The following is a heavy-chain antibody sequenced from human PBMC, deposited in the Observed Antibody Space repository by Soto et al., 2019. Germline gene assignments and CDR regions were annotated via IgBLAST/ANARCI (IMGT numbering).Heavy chain of an antibody. CDR1: GGSISSSSYD. D-gene: IGHD1-1*01. Sequence: SETLSLTCTVSGGSISSSSYDWGWIRQPPGKGLEWIGSIYYSGSTYYNPSLKSRVTISVDTSKNQFSLKLSSVTAADTAVYYCAREALDPQSDWFDPWGQGTLVTVSS. J-gene: IGHJ5*02. CDR3: AREALDPQSDWFDP. CDR2: IYYSGST. V-gene: IGHV4-39*02.